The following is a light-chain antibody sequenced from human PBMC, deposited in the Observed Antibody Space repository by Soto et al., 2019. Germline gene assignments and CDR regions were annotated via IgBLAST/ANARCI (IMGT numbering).Light chain of an antibody. CDR2: DVS. Sequence: QSALTQPASVSGSPGQSITISCTGTSSDVGGYNYVSWYQQHPGKAPKLMIYDVSNRPSGVSNRFSGSKSVNTASLTISGLQAEDEADYYCSSYTSSSTVVFGGGTKLTGL. CDR1: SSDVGGYNY. CDR3: SSYTSSSTVV. V-gene: IGLV2-14*01. J-gene: IGLJ2*01.